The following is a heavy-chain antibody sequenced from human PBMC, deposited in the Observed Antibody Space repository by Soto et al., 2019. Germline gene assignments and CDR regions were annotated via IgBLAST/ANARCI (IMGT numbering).Heavy chain of an antibody. Sequence: QVQLVQSGAEVKKPGASVKVSCKASGYTFTSYGISWVRQAPGQGLEWMGWISAYNGNTNYAQKLQGRVTMTTDTSTSTADMELRSMRSDDTAVYYCARWRQLVRRPNPFDYWGQGTLVTVSS. CDR2: ISAYNGNT. V-gene: IGHV1-18*01. CDR1: GYTFTSYG. D-gene: IGHD6-6*01. CDR3: ARWRQLVRRPNPFDY. J-gene: IGHJ4*02.